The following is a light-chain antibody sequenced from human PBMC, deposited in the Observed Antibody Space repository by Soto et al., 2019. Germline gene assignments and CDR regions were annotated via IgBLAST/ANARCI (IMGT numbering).Light chain of an antibody. CDR3: QQSYSTLWT. Sequence: AIQMTQSPSSLSASVGDRVTITCRASQGIRNDLHWFQQKPGKAPRLLIYAASHLQNGVPSRFSGGGSGTDFSLTISSLQPEDFATYYCQQSYSTLWTFGQGTKVDIK. CDR1: QGIRND. J-gene: IGKJ1*01. CDR2: AAS. V-gene: IGKV1-6*01.